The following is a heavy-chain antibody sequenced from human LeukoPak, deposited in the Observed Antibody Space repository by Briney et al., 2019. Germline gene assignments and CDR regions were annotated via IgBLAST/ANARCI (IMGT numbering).Heavy chain of an antibody. J-gene: IGHJ4*02. CDR1: GGSINYDY. CDR3: ATLRGASTAVFDS. Sequence: SETLSLTCTVSGGSINYDYWSWIRQSPGKRLEWLGYIHYSGATNYSPSLNSRVTISVDTSKNQYSLKLSSVTAADTARYDCATLRGASTAVFDSWGQGTLVTVSS. V-gene: IGHV4-59*08. D-gene: IGHD2-21*02. CDR2: IHYSGAT.